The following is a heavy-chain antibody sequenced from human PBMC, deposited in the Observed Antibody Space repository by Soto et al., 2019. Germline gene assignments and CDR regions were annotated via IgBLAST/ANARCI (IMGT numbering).Heavy chain of an antibody. D-gene: IGHD1-1*01. J-gene: IGHJ4*02. CDR1: GFTVSSNY. CDR2: IYSGGST. V-gene: IGHV3-66*01. CDR3: ARDLSGVRDPGYFDY. Sequence: PGGSLRLSCAASGFTVSSNYMSWVRQAPGKGLEWVSVIYSGGSTYYADSVKGRFTISRDNSKNTLYLQMNSLRAEDTAVYYCARDLSGVRDPGYFDYWGQGTLVTVSS.